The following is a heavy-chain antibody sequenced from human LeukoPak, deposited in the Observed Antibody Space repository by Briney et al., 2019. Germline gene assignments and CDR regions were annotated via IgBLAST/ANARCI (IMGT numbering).Heavy chain of an antibody. V-gene: IGHV4-34*01. CDR1: GGSISSYY. Sequence: PSETLSLTCTVSGGSISSYYWSWIRQPPGKGLEWIGEINHSGSTNYNPSLKSRVTISVDTSKNQFSLKLSSVTAADTAVYYCARRVSGYVLARHYGMDVWGQGTTVTVSS. D-gene: IGHD5-12*01. CDR3: ARRVSGYVLARHYGMDV. CDR2: INHSGST. J-gene: IGHJ6*02.